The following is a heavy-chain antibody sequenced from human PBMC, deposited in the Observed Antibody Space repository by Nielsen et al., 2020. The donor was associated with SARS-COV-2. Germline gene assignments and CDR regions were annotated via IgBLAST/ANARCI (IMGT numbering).Heavy chain of an antibody. V-gene: IGHV3-23*01. CDR3: AKDGVVRGDALDL. J-gene: IGHJ3*01. D-gene: IGHD3-10*01. CDR1: GFTFNIYA. Sequence: GPLRLSCAASGFTFNIYAKAWVRRAPGRGLQWVTGVSASGGSTYYTDSVKGRFSIPRDNSKNTLFLQMHSLRVEDTALYYCAKDGVVRGDALDLWGQGTMVTVSS. CDR2: VSASGGST.